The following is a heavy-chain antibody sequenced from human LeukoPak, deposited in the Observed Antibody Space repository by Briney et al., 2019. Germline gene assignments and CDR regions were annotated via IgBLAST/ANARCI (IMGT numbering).Heavy chain of an antibody. CDR2: IDSAGTI. Sequence: PGGSLRLSCAASGFAFGSYSMNWVRQAPGKGLEWVSHIDSAGTINYADSVKGRFTISRDNAKNSLYLQMNSLRAEDTAVYYCARDRAWFGELMYYFDYWGQGTLVTVSS. CDR1: GFAFGSYS. D-gene: IGHD3-10*01. V-gene: IGHV3-21*05. CDR3: ARDRAWFGELMYYFDY. J-gene: IGHJ4*02.